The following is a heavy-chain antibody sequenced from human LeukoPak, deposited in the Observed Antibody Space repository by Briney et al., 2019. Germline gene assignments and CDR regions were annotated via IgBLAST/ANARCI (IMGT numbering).Heavy chain of an antibody. CDR1: GGSISSTNW. V-gene: IGHV4-4*02. CDR3: SRESGAFCPFGY. Sequence: SETLSLTCGVSGGSISSTNWWSWVRHPPGQGLHWIGAISLTGETNYNPSLNGRVTMSLDKSRNQLSLKLTSVTAADTAIYYCSRESGAFCPFGYWGQGTLVIVPP. CDR2: ISLTGET. D-gene: IGHD1-26*01. J-gene: IGHJ4*02.